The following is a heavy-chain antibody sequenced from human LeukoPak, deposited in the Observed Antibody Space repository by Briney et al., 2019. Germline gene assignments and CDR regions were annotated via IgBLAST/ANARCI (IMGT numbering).Heavy chain of an antibody. D-gene: IGHD6-13*01. CDR3: TTEGLGIAKGFDY. V-gene: IGHV3-15*01. CDR1: GFIFTSYW. Sequence: GGSLRLSCAASGFIFTSYWMHWVRQAPGKGLEWVGRIKSKTDDGTTDYAAPVKGRFTISRDDSKNTLYLQMNSLKTEDTAVYYCTTEGLGIAKGFDYWGQGTLVTVSS. CDR2: IKSKTDDGTT. J-gene: IGHJ4*02.